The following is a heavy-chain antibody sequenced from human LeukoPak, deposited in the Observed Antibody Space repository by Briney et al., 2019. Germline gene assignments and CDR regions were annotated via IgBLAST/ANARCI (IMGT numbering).Heavy chain of an antibody. D-gene: IGHD3-22*01. CDR2: ISWNSDTI. CDR1: GFIFDDYD. Sequence: GGSLRLSCAASGFIFDDYDMHWVRQAPGKGLEWVSGISWNSDTIGYADSVKGRFTISRDNAKNSLYLQMNSLRAEDTAVYYCARRVIVVGLDYWGQGTLVTVSS. CDR3: ARRVIVVGLDY. J-gene: IGHJ4*02. V-gene: IGHV3-9*01.